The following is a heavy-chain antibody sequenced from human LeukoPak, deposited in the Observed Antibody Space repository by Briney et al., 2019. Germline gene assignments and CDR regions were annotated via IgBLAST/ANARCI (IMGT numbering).Heavy chain of an antibody. J-gene: IGHJ5*02. CDR3: ARSRYCTNGVCCSYNWFDP. Sequence: KPGASVEVSCKASGYTFASYDINWVRQATGQGLEWMGWMNPNSGNTGYAQKFQGRVTMTRNTSISTAYMELSSLRSEDTAVYYCARSRYCTNGVCCSYNWFDPWGQGTLVTVSS. CDR1: GYTFASYD. D-gene: IGHD2-8*01. CDR2: MNPNSGNT. V-gene: IGHV1-8*01.